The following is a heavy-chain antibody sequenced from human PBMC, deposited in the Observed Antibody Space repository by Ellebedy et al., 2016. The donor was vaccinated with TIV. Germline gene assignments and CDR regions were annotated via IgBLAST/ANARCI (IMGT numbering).Heavy chain of an antibody. CDR2: IVSNGDST. CDR3: VKAWGD. V-gene: IGHV3-64D*06. Sequence: PGGSLRLSCSASGFTFSSYAMYWVRQAPGKGLEYISAIVSNGDSTYYANSVKGRFIISRDNSKNTLYLQMSSLRLEDTAVYYCVKAWGDWGQGTLVTVSS. J-gene: IGHJ4*02. CDR1: GFTFSSYA. D-gene: IGHD3-16*01.